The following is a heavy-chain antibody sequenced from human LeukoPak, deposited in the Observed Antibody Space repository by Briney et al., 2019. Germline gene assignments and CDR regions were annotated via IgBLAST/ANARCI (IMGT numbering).Heavy chain of an antibody. CDR1: GYTFTSYG. CDR2: ISAYNGNT. CDR3: ARYFRGYCSSTSCYAPFFDY. D-gene: IGHD2-2*01. V-gene: IGHV1-18*01. J-gene: IGHJ4*02. Sequence: ASVTVSCTASGYTFTSYGISWVRQAPGQGLEWMGWISAYNGNTNYAQKLQGRVTMTTNTSTSTAYMELRSLRSDDTAVYYCARYFRGYCSSTSCYAPFFDYWGQGTLVTVSS.